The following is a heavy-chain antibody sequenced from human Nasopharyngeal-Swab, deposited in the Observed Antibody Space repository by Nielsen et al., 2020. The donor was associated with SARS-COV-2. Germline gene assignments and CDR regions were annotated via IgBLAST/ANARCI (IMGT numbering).Heavy chain of an antibody. CDR3: ARDQTRFEWLRLGWFDP. J-gene: IGHJ5*02. Sequence: GGSLRLSCAASGFTFSDYYTSWISQAPGKGLEWVSYISSSGSTIYYADSVKGRFTISRDNAKNSLYLQMSSLRAEDTAVYYCARDQTRFEWLRLGWFDPWGQGTLVTVSS. D-gene: IGHD5-12*01. V-gene: IGHV3-11*01. CDR2: ISSSGSTI. CDR1: GFTFSDYY.